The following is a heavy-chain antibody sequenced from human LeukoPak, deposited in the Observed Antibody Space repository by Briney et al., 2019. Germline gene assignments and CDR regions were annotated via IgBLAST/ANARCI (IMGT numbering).Heavy chain of an antibody. CDR1: GVSISSYY. Sequence: SETLSLTCTVSGVSISSYYWSWIRQPPGKGLEWIGYIYYSGSTYYNPSLKSRVTISVDTSKNQFSLKLSSVTAADTAVYYCARDPSGSYSTFYDYWGQGTLVTVSS. J-gene: IGHJ4*02. CDR2: IYYSGST. CDR3: ARDPSGSYSTFYDY. V-gene: IGHV4-59*12. D-gene: IGHD1-26*01.